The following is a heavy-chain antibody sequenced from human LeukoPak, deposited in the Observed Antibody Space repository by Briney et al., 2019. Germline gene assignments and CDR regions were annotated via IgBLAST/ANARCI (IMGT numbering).Heavy chain of an antibody. CDR3: ARGGGSGSNGMVV. CDR1: GYTFTSYD. J-gene: IGHJ6*02. Sequence: ASVKVSCKASGYTFTSYDISWVRQAPGEGLELMGWISGYNGNTNYGQNFQGRVTVTTDKSTSTAYMELRSLRSDDTAVYYCARGGGSGSNGMVVWGQGATVTASS. CDR2: ISGYNGNT. V-gene: IGHV1-18*01. D-gene: IGHD3-10*01.